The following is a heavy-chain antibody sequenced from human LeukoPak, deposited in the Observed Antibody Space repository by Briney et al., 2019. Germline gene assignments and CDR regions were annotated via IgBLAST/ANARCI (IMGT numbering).Heavy chain of an antibody. J-gene: IGHJ3*02. CDR3: VREWYSSSAETDAFDI. CDR1: GYTFTSYA. V-gene: IGHV7-4-1*02. D-gene: IGHD6-13*01. Sequence: GASVKVSCKASGYTFTSYAMNWVRQAPGQGLEWMGWINTNTGNPTYAQGFTGRFVFSLDTSVSTAYLQISSLKAEDTAVYYCVREWYSSSAETDAFDIWGQGTMVTVSS. CDR2: INTNTGNP.